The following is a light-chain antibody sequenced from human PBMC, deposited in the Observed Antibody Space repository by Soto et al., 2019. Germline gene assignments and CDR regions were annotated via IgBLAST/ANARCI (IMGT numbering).Light chain of an antibody. Sequence: EIVLTQSPATLSLSPGERATLSCRASQSVSSYLAWYQQKPGQAPRLLIYDASSRATGIPDRFSGSGSGTDFTLTISRLEPEDFAVYYCQQYGSSGTFGQGTRLEIK. J-gene: IGKJ5*01. CDR3: QQYGSSGT. CDR2: DAS. V-gene: IGKV3-20*01. CDR1: QSVSSY.